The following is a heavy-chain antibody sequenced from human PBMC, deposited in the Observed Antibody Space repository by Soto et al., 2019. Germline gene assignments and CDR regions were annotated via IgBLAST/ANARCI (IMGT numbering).Heavy chain of an antibody. D-gene: IGHD6-6*01. V-gene: IGHV3-21*01. CDR2: ISSSSSYI. CDR3: ARDSYSSSGPTDY. J-gene: IGHJ4*02. Sequence: HGGSLRLSCAASGFTFSSYSMNWVRQAPGKGLEWVSSISSSSSYIYYADSVKGRFTISRDNAKNSLYLQMNSLRAEDTAVYYCARDSYSSSGPTDYWGQGTLVTVSS. CDR1: GFTFSSYS.